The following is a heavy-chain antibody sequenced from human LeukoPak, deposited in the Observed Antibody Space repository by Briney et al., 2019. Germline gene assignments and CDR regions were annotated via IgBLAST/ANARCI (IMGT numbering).Heavy chain of an antibody. J-gene: IGHJ4*02. CDR3: ASSSGSCFSRGDY. Sequence: GGSLRLSCAASGFTFSSYWMHWVRHAPGKGLVWVSRINTDGSSTSYADSVKGRFTISRDNAKNTLYLQMNSLRAKDTAVYYCASSSGSCFSRGDYWGQGTLVTVSS. D-gene: IGHD2-15*01. CDR2: INTDGSST. CDR1: GFTFSSYW. V-gene: IGHV3-74*01.